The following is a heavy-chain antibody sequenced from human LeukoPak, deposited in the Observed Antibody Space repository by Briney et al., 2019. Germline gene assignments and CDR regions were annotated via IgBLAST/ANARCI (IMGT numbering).Heavy chain of an antibody. V-gene: IGHV4-34*01. D-gene: IGHD2-2*02. Sequence: SETLSLTCAVYGGSFSGYYWSWIRQPPGKGLEWVGEINHSGSTNYNPSLKSRVTISVDTSKNQFSLKLSSVTAADTAVYYCARSAVFYYCSSTSCYRGWFDPWGQGTLVTVSS. CDR1: GGSFSGYY. J-gene: IGHJ5*02. CDR3: ARSAVFYYCSSTSCYRGWFDP. CDR2: INHSGST.